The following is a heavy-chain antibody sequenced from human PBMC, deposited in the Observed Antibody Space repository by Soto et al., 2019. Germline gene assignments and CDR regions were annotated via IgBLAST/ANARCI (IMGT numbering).Heavy chain of an antibody. CDR2: ISSSSSYI. CDR1: GFTFSSYS. D-gene: IGHD1-26*01. CDR3: ARERSGSYSSLDAFDI. V-gene: IGHV3-21*01. J-gene: IGHJ3*02. Sequence: GGSLRLSCAASGFTFSSYSMNWVRQAPGKGLEWVSSISSSSSYIYYADSVKGRFTISRDNAKNSLYLQMNSLRAEDTAVYYCARERSGSYSSLDAFDIWGQGTMVTVSS.